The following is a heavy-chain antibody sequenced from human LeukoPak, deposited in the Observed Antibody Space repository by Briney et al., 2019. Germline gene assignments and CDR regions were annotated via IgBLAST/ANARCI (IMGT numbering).Heavy chain of an antibody. CDR3: AKDSADYYDSSGPFDY. Sequence: GGSLRLSCAASGFTFSSYAMSWVRQAPGKGLEWVAFIRYDGSNKYYADSVKGRFTISRDNSKNTLYLQMNSLRAEDTAVYYCAKDSADYYDSSGPFDYWGQGTLVTVSS. V-gene: IGHV3-30*02. CDR1: GFTFSSYA. CDR2: IRYDGSNK. D-gene: IGHD3-22*01. J-gene: IGHJ4*02.